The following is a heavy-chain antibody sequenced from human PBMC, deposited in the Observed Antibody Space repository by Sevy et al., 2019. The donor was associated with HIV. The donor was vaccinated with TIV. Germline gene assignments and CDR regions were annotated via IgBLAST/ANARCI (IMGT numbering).Heavy chain of an antibody. CDR2: IHASGST. CDR1: GDSLCSDTYF. J-gene: IGHJ4*02. D-gene: IGHD3-9*01. Sequence: SETLSLTCTVSGDSLCSDTYFWNWIRQPAGKGLEWIGRIHASGSTIYNPSLKSRVTMSVDKSKSQFSLRLSSVTAADTAVYFCARERGSNILTLGLDFWGQGSLVTVSS. CDR3: ARERGSNILTLGLDF. V-gene: IGHV4-61*02.